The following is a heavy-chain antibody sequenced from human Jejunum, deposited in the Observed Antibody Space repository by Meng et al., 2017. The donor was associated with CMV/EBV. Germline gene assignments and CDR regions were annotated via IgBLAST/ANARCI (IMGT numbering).Heavy chain of an antibody. V-gene: IGHV3-53*01. D-gene: IGHD6-19*01. CDR2: ISSNRNT. CDR3: ARGGGGWSSSDYYHYHGLDV. CDR1: S. J-gene: IGHJ6*02. Sequence: SMGCIRQSPGKGLEWVSVISSNRNTYYADSVKGRFTISRDSSKNTFSLQMNSLRAEDTAVYYCARGGGGWSSSDYYHYHGLDVWGQGTTVTVSS.